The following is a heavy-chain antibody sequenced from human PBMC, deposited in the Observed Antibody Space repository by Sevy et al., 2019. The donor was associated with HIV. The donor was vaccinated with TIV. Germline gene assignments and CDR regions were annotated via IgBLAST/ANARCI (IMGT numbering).Heavy chain of an antibody. CDR2: INPNRGGT. J-gene: IGHJ6*02. CDR3: ARGMSAYLLANGMDV. Sequence: ASVKVSCKAYGYTFSDYYMHWVRQAPGQGLEWMGWINPNRGGTNYAHKFQGRVTMTRDTSISTASMELSSLRSDDTAIYYCARGMSAYLLANGMDVWGQGTTVTVSS. CDR1: GYTFSDYY. V-gene: IGHV1-2*07. D-gene: IGHD3-3*01.